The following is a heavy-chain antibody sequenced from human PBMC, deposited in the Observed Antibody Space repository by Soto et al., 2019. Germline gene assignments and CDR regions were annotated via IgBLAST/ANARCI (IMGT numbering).Heavy chain of an antibody. D-gene: IGHD2-8*01. Sequence: PGGSLRLSCAASGFTFSDYGIHWVRQAPGKGLEWVSVITYDGSNKYYADSLKGRFSISRDNSKNTLYLQINSLRVEDTAVYYCAKVPNRTYGLLRDFYYYGMDVWGQGTTVTVSS. CDR1: GFTFSDYG. J-gene: IGHJ6*02. CDR2: ITYDGSNK. V-gene: IGHV3-30*18. CDR3: AKVPNRTYGLLRDFYYYGMDV.